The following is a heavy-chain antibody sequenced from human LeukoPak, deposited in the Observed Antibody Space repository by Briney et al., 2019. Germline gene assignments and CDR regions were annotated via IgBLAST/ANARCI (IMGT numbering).Heavy chain of an antibody. J-gene: IGHJ4*02. V-gene: IGHV3-23*01. Sequence: GGSLRLSCAASGFTFSSYWMSWVRQAPGKGLEWVSLISGDGGSTYYADSVKGRITISRDNSKNTLYLQMNSLRAEDTAVYYCATTPGSSRYEGLALWGQGTLVTVSS. D-gene: IGHD6-13*01. CDR2: ISGDGGST. CDR3: ATTPGSSRYEGLAL. CDR1: GFTFSSYW.